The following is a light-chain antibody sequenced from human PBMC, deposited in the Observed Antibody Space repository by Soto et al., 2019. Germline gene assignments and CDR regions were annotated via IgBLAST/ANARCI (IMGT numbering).Light chain of an antibody. Sequence: QSALTQPASVSGSPGESITVSCTGTSSDVGGYNSVSWYQHHPGKAPKLILYDVDDRPSGVSNRFSGSKSGNTASLTISGLQAEDEADYYCCSYTTSNTRQIVFGTGTKDTVL. V-gene: IGLV2-14*03. CDR1: SSDVGGYNS. CDR2: DVD. J-gene: IGLJ1*01. CDR3: CSYTTSNTRQIV.